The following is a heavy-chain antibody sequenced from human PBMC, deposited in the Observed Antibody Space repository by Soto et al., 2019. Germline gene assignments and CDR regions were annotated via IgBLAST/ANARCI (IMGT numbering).Heavy chain of an antibody. V-gene: IGHV4-30-2*01. J-gene: IGHJ4*02. CDR1: GGSISSGGYS. Sequence: TCAVSGGSISSGGYSWSWIRQPPGKGLEWIGYIYHSGSTYNNPSLKSRVTISVDRSKNQFSLKLSSVTAADTAVYYCARERDDYADYWGQGTLVTVSS. D-gene: IGHD4-17*01. CDR3: ARERDDYADY. CDR2: IYHSGST.